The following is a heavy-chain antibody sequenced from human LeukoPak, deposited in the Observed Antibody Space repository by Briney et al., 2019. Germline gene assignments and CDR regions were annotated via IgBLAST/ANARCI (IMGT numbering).Heavy chain of an antibody. CDR1: GGSISSGGYS. CDR3: AKMTYYDFWSGYAGYFDY. V-gene: IGHV4-30-2*01. J-gene: IGHJ4*02. D-gene: IGHD3-3*01. Sequence: PSQTLSLTCAVSGGSISSGGYSWSWIRQPPGKGLEWIGYIYHSGSTNYNPSLKSRVAISVDKSKNQFSLKLSSVTAADTAVYYCAKMTYYDFWSGYAGYFDYWGQGTLVTVSS. CDR2: IYHSGST.